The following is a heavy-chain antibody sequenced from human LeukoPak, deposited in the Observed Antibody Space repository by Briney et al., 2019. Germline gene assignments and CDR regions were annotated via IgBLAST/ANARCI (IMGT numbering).Heavy chain of an antibody. CDR1: GFTFVHFS. D-gene: IGHD7-27*01. J-gene: IGHJ5*02. Sequence: QAGGSLRLSCAASGFTFVHFSMHWVRQAPGKGLEWVAFVSGEQTDKYYADSVKGRFTISRDNSRNTLFLEMNSLRPDDTAVYYCARDQPGTYTMSSTWGQGTLVTVSS. CDR2: VSGEQTDK. CDR3: ARDQPGTYTMSST. V-gene: IGHV3-30*04.